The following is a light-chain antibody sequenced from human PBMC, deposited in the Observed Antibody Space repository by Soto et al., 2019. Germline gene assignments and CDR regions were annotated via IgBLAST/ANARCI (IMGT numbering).Light chain of an antibody. J-gene: IGLJ1*01. CDR1: SSKIGSNT. Sequence: QSALTQPPSASGTPGQRVTISCSGSSSKIGSNTVNWYQQLPGTAPKLLIYSNNQRPSGVPDRFSGSKSGTSASLAISGLQSEDEADYYCAEWDDSLNGRVFGTGTKVTVL. CDR2: SNN. CDR3: AEWDDSLNGRV. V-gene: IGLV1-44*01.